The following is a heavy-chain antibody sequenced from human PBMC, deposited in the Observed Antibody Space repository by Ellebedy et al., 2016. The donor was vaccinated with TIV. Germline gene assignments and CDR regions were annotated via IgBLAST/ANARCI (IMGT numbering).Heavy chain of an antibody. V-gene: IGHV4-59*08. CDR3: ARHSVRGWKRYYFDY. CDR1: GGSMTGFY. CDR2: IFYSGLT. Sequence: SETLSLTCTVSGGSMTGFYWSWIRQSPGKGLEWLGEIFYSGLTDYNPSLKSRISISVDTSKKTFSLKLRSVTAPDTAVYYCARHSVRGWKRYYFDYWGQGTLVTVSS. J-gene: IGHJ4*02. D-gene: IGHD6-19*01.